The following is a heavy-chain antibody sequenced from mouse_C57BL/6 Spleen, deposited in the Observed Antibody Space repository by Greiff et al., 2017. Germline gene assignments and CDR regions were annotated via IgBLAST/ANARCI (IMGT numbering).Heavy chain of an antibody. CDR3: AYDYGFRFDV. Sequence: QVQLQQSGAELARPGASVKLSCKASGYTFTSYGISWVKQRTGQGLEWIGEIYPRRGNTYYNEKFKGKATLTADKSSSTAYMELRSLTSEDSAVYFCAYDYGFRFDVWGTGTTVTVSS. V-gene: IGHV1-81*01. CDR2: IYPRRGNT. J-gene: IGHJ1*03. CDR1: GYTFTSYG. D-gene: IGHD2-4*01.